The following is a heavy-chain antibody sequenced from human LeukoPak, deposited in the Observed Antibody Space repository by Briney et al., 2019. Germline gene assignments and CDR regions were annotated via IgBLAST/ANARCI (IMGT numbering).Heavy chain of an antibody. J-gene: IGHJ4*02. D-gene: IGHD5-12*01. CDR1: GVTVSTNY. V-gene: IGHV3-53*01. CDR3: ARSWNGYGFYFDY. Sequence: GGSLRLSCAASGVTVSTNYMSWVRKAPGKRLEWVSIVYSSGSAYYADSVRGRFTISRDKSKNTLYLQMDSLRAEDTAVYYCARSWNGYGFYFDYWGQGTLVTVSS. CDR2: VYSSGSA.